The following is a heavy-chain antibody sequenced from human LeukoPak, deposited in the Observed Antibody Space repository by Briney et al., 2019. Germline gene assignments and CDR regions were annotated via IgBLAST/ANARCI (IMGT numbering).Heavy chain of an antibody. D-gene: IGHD6-13*01. Sequence: PSETLSLTCTVSGGSISSYYWSWIRQPPGKGLEWIAYIYFSGSTNYNPSLKSRVTISVDKSKNQFSLKLSSVTAADTAVYYCARRGAAGTSPHYNWFDPWGQGTLVTVSS. CDR1: GGSISSYY. V-gene: IGHV4-59*12. CDR3: ARRGAAGTSPHYNWFDP. J-gene: IGHJ5*02. CDR2: IYFSGST.